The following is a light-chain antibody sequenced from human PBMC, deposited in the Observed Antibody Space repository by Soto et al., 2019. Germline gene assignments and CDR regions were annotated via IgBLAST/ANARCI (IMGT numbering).Light chain of an antibody. CDR1: QSVTSNY. J-gene: IGKJ2*01. CDR2: GAS. CDR3: QQFNTSPIYT. V-gene: IGKV3-20*01. Sequence: EIVLTQSPGTLSLSPGERATLSCRASQSVTSNYLAWYQQKAGQAPRLLIYGASSRASGIPDRFSGSGSGTDFTLTISRLEPEDFAVYYCQQFNTSPIYTFGQGTKVEIK.